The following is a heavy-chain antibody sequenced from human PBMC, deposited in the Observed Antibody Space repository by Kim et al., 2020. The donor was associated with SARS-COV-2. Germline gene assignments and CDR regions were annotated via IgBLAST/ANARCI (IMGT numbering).Heavy chain of an antibody. CDR3: ARDGFQWLTRYYYGMDV. CDR2: IKQDGSEK. V-gene: IGHV3-7*01. J-gene: IGHJ6*02. CDR1: GFTFSSYW. Sequence: GGSLRLSCAASGFTFSSYWMSWVRQAPGKGLEWVANIKQDGSEKYYVDSVKGRFTISRDNAKNSLYLQMNSLRAEDTAVYYCARDGFQWLTRYYYGMDVWGQGTTVTVSS. D-gene: IGHD6-19*01.